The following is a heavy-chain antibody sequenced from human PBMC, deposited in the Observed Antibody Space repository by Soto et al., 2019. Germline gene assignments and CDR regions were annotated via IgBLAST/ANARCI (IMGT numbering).Heavy chain of an antibody. Sequence: EVQLVESGGGLVQPGGSLRLSCAASGFTVSSNYMSWVRQAPGKGLEWVSVIYSGGSTYYADSVKGRFTISRDNSKNTLYLQMNSLRAEDTAVYYCARSLNWKSPYYYMDVWGKGTTVTVSS. CDR1: GFTVSSNY. J-gene: IGHJ6*03. D-gene: IGHD1-20*01. V-gene: IGHV3-66*01. CDR2: IYSGGST. CDR3: ARSLNWKSPYYYMDV.